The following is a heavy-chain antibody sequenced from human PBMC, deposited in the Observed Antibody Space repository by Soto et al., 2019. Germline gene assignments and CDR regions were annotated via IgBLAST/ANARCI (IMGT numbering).Heavy chain of an antibody. CDR3: ARTPRYCSGGSYYPWAFDV. CDR2: IDWDDDK. CDR1: GFSLSSGGMC. Sequence: SGPTLVNPTQTLTLTCTFSGFSLSSGGMCVSWIRQPPGKALEWIARIDWDDDKYYRRTLKTRLSISKDTSKNQVVLTMTNMDPVDTATYYCARTPRYCSGGSYYPWAFDVWGQGTEVTVSS. J-gene: IGHJ3*01. V-gene: IGHV2-70*10. D-gene: IGHD2-15*01.